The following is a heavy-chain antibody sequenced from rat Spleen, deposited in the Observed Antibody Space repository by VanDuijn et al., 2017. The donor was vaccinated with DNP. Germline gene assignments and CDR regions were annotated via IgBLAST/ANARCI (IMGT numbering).Heavy chain of an antibody. Sequence: EVQLVEYGGCVVQPGRTLKLSCAASGFTFSDYYMAWVRQAPTMGLEWVAYISYDGRSNYRGDSVKGRFTISRDNAKSTLYLQMNSLRSEDMATYYCARHVLPLRVWDYWGQGVMVTVSS. D-gene: IGHD1-4*01. V-gene: IGHV5-22*01. CDR1: GFTFSDYY. J-gene: IGHJ2*01. CDR2: ISYDGRSN. CDR3: ARHVLPLRVWDY.